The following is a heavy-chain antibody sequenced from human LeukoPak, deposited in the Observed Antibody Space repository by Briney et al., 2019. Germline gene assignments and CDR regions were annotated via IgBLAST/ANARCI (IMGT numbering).Heavy chain of an antibody. CDR3: ARDWDSSSF. Sequence: SETLSLTCTVSGGSISSSAYHWGWIRQPPGKGLEWIGSIYHSGSTYYNPSLKSRVTISVDTSKNQFSLKLSSVTAADTAVYYCARDWDSSSFWGQGTLVTVSS. CDR1: GGSISSSAYH. D-gene: IGHD6-6*01. V-gene: IGHV4-39*07. CDR2: IYHSGST. J-gene: IGHJ4*02.